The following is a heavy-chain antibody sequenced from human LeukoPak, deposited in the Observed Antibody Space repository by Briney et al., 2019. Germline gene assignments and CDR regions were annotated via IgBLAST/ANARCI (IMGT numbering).Heavy chain of an antibody. CDR1: GFTFTTYA. CDR3: AKALASGWYLFDY. V-gene: IGHV3-23*01. CDR2: ISGGST. J-gene: IGHJ4*02. Sequence: PGGSLRLSCAASGFTFTTYAMNWVRQAPGKGPEWVSAISGGSTYYTDSVKGRFTISRDNSKNTLYLQMNSLRGEDTAVYYCAKALASGWYLFDYWGQGTLVTVSS. D-gene: IGHD6-19*01.